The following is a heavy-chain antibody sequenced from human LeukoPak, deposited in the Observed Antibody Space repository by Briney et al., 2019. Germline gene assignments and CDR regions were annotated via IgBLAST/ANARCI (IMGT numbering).Heavy chain of an antibody. Sequence: SETLSLTCTVSGGSISSYYWSWVRQPAGKGLEWIGRIYSSGSTNYNPSLKSRVTMSVDTSKNQFSLKLTSVTAADTAVYYCARDSSSTRNWFDPWGQGTLVTVSS. CDR2: IYSSGST. D-gene: IGHD2-2*01. CDR1: GGSISSYY. CDR3: ARDSSSTRNWFDP. V-gene: IGHV4-4*07. J-gene: IGHJ5*02.